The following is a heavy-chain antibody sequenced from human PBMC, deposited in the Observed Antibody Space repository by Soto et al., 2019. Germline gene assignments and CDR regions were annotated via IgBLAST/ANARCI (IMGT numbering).Heavy chain of an antibody. CDR3: AKDPPSSGWYKAFDY. D-gene: IGHD6-19*01. V-gene: IGHV3-23*01. Sequence: EVQLLESGGGLVQPGGSLRLSCAASGFTFSSYAMSWVRQAPGKGLEWVSAISGSGGSTYYADSVKGRFTISRDNSKNTLYQQMNGLRAEDTAVYYCAKDPPSSGWYKAFDYWGKGTLVTVSS. CDR2: ISGSGGST. CDR1: GFTFSSYA. J-gene: IGHJ4*02.